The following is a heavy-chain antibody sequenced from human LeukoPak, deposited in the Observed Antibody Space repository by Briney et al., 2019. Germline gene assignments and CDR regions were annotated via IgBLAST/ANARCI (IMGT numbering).Heavy chain of an antibody. D-gene: IGHD6-6*01. CDR3: ARPSSFFLHAFDI. V-gene: IGHV5-51*01. CDR2: IYPGDSDT. J-gene: IGHJ3*02. CDR1: GYSFTSYW. Sequence: GESLKISCKGSGYSFTSYWIGWVRQMPGKGLEWMGIIYPGDSDTRYSPSFQGQVTISADKSISTAYLQWSSLKASDTAMYYCARPSSFFLHAFDIWGQGTMVTVSS.